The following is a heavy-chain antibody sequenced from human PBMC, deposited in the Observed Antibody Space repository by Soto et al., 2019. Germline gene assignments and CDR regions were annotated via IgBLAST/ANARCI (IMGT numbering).Heavy chain of an antibody. J-gene: IGHJ3*02. CDR1: GFSLSTSGVG. Sequence: SGPTLVKPTQTLTLTCTFSGFSLSTSGVGVGWIRQPPGKALEWLALIYWNDDKRYSPSLKSRLTITKDTSKNQVVLTMTNMDPVDTATYYCAPVAREPSRVLIPDAFDIWGQGTMVTVSS. CDR2: IYWNDDK. V-gene: IGHV2-5*01. CDR3: APVAREPSRVLIPDAFDI. D-gene: IGHD1-26*01.